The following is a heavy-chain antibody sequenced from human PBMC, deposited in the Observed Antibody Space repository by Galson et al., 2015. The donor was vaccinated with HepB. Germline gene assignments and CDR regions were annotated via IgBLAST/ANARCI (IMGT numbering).Heavy chain of an antibody. CDR1: GFTFGDYA. J-gene: IGHJ4*02. V-gene: IGHV3-49*03. Sequence: SLRLSCAASGFTFGDYAMSWFRQAPGKGLEWVGFIRSKAYGGTTEYAASVKGGFTISRDDSKSIAYLQMNSLKTEDTAVYYCTRGNVDTAMDRGYFDYWGQGTLVTVSS. D-gene: IGHD5-18*01. CDR3: TRGNVDTAMDRGYFDY. CDR2: IRSKAYGGTT.